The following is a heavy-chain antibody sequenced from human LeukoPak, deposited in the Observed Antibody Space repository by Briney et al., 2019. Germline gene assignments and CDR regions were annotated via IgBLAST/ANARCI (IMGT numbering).Heavy chain of an antibody. CDR1: GFSFSRHA. V-gene: IGHV3-30*09. Sequence: GRSLRLSCEGSGFSFSRHAMHWVRQAPGKGLEWVALISYDESNIFYADSVEGRFAISRDNSKNTLYLQMTSLRPEDTALYFCARDDRAMGTQSFDYWGPGTLVIVSS. CDR2: ISYDESNI. D-gene: IGHD5-18*01. CDR3: ARDDRAMGTQSFDY. J-gene: IGHJ4*02.